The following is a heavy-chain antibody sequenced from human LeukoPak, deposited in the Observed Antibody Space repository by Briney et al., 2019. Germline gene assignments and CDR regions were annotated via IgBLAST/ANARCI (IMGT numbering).Heavy chain of an antibody. J-gene: IGHJ4*02. D-gene: IGHD6-13*01. CDR3: ARDKSMGAADYYFDC. CDR1: GFTFSRYP. CDR2: LSYDGSDK. V-gene: IGHV3-30*04. Sequence: GGSLRLSCAASGFTFSRYPFHWVRQAPGKGLEWVAVLSYDGSDKHHADSVKGRFTISRGNSKNTLYLQMNSLRVEDTAVYYCARDKSMGAADYYFDCWGQGTQVTVSS.